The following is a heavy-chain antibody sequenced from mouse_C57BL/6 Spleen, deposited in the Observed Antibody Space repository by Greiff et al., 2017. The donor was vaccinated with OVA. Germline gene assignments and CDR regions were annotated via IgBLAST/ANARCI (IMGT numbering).Heavy chain of an antibody. CDR2: IDPNSGGT. Sequence: VQLQQPGAELVKPGASVKLSCKASGYTFTSYWMHWVKQRPGRGLEWIGRIDPNSGGTKYNEKFKSKATLTVDKPSSTAYMQLSSLTSEDSAVYDGARRGGTTVVAPRDDWGQGTSVTVSS. V-gene: IGHV1-72*01. J-gene: IGHJ4*01. CDR1: GYTFTSYW. D-gene: IGHD1-1*01. CDR3: ARRGGTTVVAPRDD.